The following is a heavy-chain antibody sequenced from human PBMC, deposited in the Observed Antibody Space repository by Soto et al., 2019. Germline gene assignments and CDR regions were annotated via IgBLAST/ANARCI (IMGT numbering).Heavy chain of an antibody. CDR1: GFTFSEYS. CDR2: ISSDGDIT. Sequence: GGSLRLSCSASGFTFSEYSMHWVRQAPGKXLQYVSTISSDGDITYYADSVKGRFTISRDNSKNTLYLQMNSLRPEDTAVYYCVKVSTFYEILTGYYSTNFFDPWGQGTLVTVSS. CDR3: VKVSTFYEILTGYYSTNFFDP. J-gene: IGHJ5*02. D-gene: IGHD3-9*01. V-gene: IGHV3-64D*06.